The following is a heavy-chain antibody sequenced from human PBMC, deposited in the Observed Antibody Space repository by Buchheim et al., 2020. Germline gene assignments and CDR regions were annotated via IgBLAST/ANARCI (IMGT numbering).Heavy chain of an antibody. J-gene: IGHJ5*02. CDR1: GYTFTGYY. CDR3: ARDLGYCSSTSCYTDENWFDP. CDR2: INPNSGGT. D-gene: IGHD2-2*02. V-gene: IGHV1-2*04. Sequence: QVQLVQSGAEVKKPGASVKVSCKASGYTFTGYYMHWVRQAPGQGLEWMGWINPNSGGTNYAQKFQGWVTMTRDTSISPAYMELSRLRSDDTAVYYCARDLGYCSSTSCYTDENWFDPWGQGTL.